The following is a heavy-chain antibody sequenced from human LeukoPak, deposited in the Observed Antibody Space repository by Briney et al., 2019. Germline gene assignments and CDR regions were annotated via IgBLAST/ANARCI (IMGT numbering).Heavy chain of an antibody. CDR3: AKGIYSSGWSYFDY. D-gene: IGHD6-19*01. J-gene: IGHJ4*01. V-gene: IGHV3-23*01. CDR2: LRCSGITT. CDR1: GFTLSNSA. Sequence: PGGSLRLSCAASGFTLSNSAMSWVRQAPGKGLEWVSTLRCSGITTYYADSVKGRFTISRDNSKNTLYLQMNSLRAEDTAVYYCAKGIYSSGWSYFDYWGDGALVTVSS.